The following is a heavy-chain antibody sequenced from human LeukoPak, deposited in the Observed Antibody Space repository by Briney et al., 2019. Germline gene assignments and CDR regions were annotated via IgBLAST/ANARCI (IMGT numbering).Heavy chain of an antibody. CDR1: GGSISSSSYY. J-gene: IGHJ2*01. CDR2: IYYSGST. V-gene: IGHV4-39*01. Sequence: WETLSLTCTVSGGSISSSSYYWGWIRQPPGKGLEWIGSIYYSGSTYYNPSLKSRVTISVDTSKNQFSLKLSSVTAADTAVYYCASSGYLFAWYFDLWGRGTLVTVSS. CDR3: ASSGYLFAWYFDL. D-gene: IGHD5-12*01.